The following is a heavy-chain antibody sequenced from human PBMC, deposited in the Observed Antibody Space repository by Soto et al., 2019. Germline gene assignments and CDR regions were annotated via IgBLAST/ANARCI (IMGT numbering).Heavy chain of an antibody. CDR1: GFTFSSYA. V-gene: IGHV3-23*01. CDR3: AKDSAAQYSSSWYVDWFDP. CDR2: ISGSGGST. J-gene: IGHJ5*02. D-gene: IGHD6-13*01. Sequence: EVQLLESGGGLVQPGGSLRLSCAASGFTFSSYAMSWVRQAPGKGLEWVSAISGSGGSTYYADSVKGRFTISRDNSKNTLYLQRNSLRAEDTAVYYCAKDSAAQYSSSWYVDWFDPWGQGTLVTVSS.